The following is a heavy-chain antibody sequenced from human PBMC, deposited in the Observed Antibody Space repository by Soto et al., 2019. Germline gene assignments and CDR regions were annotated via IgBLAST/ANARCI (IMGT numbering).Heavy chain of an antibody. Sequence: EVQLVESGGGLVQPGGSLRLSCVASGFTFSSHEMNWVRQAPGKGLEWVSYISSSGSPIDYADSVRGRFTISRDNAKNSVILQMNSLRVEDKAVYYCVRSWGVYCSSTRCYSPWLDPWGQGTLVTVSS. CDR3: VRSWGVYCSSTRCYSPWLDP. CDR2: ISSSGSPI. V-gene: IGHV3-48*03. D-gene: IGHD2-2*02. CDR1: GFTFSSHE. J-gene: IGHJ5*02.